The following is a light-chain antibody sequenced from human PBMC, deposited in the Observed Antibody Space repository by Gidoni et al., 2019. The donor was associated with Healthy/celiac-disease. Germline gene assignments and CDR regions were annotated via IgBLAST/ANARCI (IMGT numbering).Light chain of an antibody. CDR1: ALPKQY. CDR2: KDS. V-gene: IGLV3-25*03. Sequence: SYELTQPPSASVSPGQTARITCSGDALPKQYAYWYQQKPGQAPVLVIYKDSERPSGLPERFSGSSSGTTVTLTISGVQAEDEADYYCQSADSSGTYVVFGGGTKLTVL. CDR3: QSADSSGTYVV. J-gene: IGLJ2*01.